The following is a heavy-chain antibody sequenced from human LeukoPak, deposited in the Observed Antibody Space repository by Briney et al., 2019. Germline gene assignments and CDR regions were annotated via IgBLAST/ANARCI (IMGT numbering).Heavy chain of an antibody. CDR2: ISAYNGNT. V-gene: IGHV1-18*01. J-gene: IGHJ4*02. D-gene: IGHD3-10*01. CDR1: GYTFTSYG. CDR3: ARDSAAEDFDY. Sequence: GASVKVSCKASGYTFTSYGISWVRQAPGQGLEWMGWISAYNGNTNYVQKVQGRVTITTDTSTSTAYLELRSLRSDDTAVYYCARDSAAEDFDYWGQGTLLTVSS.